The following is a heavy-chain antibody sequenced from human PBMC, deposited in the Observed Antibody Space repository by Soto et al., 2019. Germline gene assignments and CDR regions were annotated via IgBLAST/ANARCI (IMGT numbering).Heavy chain of an antibody. Sequence: QVQLVQSGAEVKKPGASVKVSCKASGYTFTSYGISWVRQAPGQGLEWMGWISAYNGNTKYAQKLQGRVTMTTATSTSTAYLKLRSLTSDDTAVYYCARDAARGMNDYWGQGTLVTVSS. CDR2: ISAYNGNT. D-gene: IGHD1-20*01. CDR1: GYTFTSYG. CDR3: ARDAARGMNDY. V-gene: IGHV1-18*01. J-gene: IGHJ4*02.